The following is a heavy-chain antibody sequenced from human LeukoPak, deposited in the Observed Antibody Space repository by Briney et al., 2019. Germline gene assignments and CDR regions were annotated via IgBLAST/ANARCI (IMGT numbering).Heavy chain of an antibody. Sequence: GGSLRLSCAASGFTFSNYGMHWVRQAPGKGLEWVAFIRSGGSNKYYADSVKGRFTISRDNSKNTLYLQMNSLRSDDTAVYYCARDLTTKGVVATIMGIFDYWGQGTLVTVSS. D-gene: IGHD5-12*01. V-gene: IGHV3-30*02. CDR3: ARDLTTKGVVATIMGIFDY. J-gene: IGHJ4*02. CDR2: IRSGGSNK. CDR1: GFTFSNYG.